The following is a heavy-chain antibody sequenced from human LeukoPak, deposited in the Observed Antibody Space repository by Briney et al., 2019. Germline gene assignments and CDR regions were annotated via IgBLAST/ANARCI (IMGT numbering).Heavy chain of an antibody. V-gene: IGHV4-61*02. CDR3: AKQGVYFGSTTYFDFFDS. J-gene: IGHJ4*02. D-gene: IGHD3-10*01. CDR1: GDSISGGTYY. Sequence: TLSLTCTVSGDSISGGTYYWSWIRQPAGKGLEWIGRISSDGRATYNPSLKSRFTISIDPSKNQFSLSLKSVTAADTAVYYCAKQGVYFGSTTYFDFFDSWGQGAMVTVSS. CDR2: ISSDGRA.